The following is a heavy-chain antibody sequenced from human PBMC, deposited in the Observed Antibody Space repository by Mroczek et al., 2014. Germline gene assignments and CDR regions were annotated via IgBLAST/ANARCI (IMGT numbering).Heavy chain of an antibody. CDR3: ARGVRLSFPMRYNWFDP. CDR1: GGSFSGYY. CDR2: INHSGST. Sequence: QVQLQQWGAGLLKPSETLSLTCAVYGGSFSGYYWSWIRQPPGKGLEWIGEINHSGSTNYNPSLKSRVTISVDTSKNQFSLKLSSVTAADTAVYYCARGVRLSFPMRYNWFDPWGQGTLVTVSS. J-gene: IGHJ5*02. D-gene: IGHD2/OR15-2a*01. V-gene: IGHV4-34*01.